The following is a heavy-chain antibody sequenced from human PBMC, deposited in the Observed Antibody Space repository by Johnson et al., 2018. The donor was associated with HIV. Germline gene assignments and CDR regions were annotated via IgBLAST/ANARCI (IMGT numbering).Heavy chain of an antibody. J-gene: IGHJ3*02. CDR2: IYSGGST. CDR3: ARAVVVAATNAFDI. CDR1: GFTVSSNY. V-gene: IGHV3-66*03. D-gene: IGHD2-15*01. Sequence: VRLVESGGGLIQPGGSLRLSCAASGFTVSSNYMSWVRQAPGKGLEWVSVIYSGGSTYYADSVKGRFTISRDNSKNTLYLQMNSLRAEDTAVYYCARAVVVAATNAFDIWGQGTMVTVAS.